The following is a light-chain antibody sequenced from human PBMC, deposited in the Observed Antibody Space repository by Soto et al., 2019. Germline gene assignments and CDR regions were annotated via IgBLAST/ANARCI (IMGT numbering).Light chain of an antibody. CDR2: DAS. CDR3: QQYGDWPPET. Sequence: DFQMTQSPSTLSASVGDRVTITCRASQNIRSRLAWFQQKPGKAPKLLIYDASSLESGVPQRFSGSGSGTEFTLSISSLQSEDVAVYYCQQYGDWPPETFGQGTKLEI. V-gene: IGKV1-5*01. J-gene: IGKJ2*01. CDR1: QNIRSR.